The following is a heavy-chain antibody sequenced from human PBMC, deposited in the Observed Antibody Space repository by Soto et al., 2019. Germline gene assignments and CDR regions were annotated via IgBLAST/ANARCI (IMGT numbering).Heavy chain of an antibody. Sequence: SETLSLTCLVSGASLSSSSYYWGWIRQSSGRGLEWIGHIDFSGSTYYNPSLKSRITMSVDTAQNQVSLTFSSVTAADTATYYCSRRVQVFGVGTYNWFDPWGPGSPVTVSS. D-gene: IGHD3-3*01. V-gene: IGHV4-39*01. CDR2: IDFSGST. CDR3: SRRVQVFGVGTYNWFDP. J-gene: IGHJ5*02. CDR1: GASLSSSSYY.